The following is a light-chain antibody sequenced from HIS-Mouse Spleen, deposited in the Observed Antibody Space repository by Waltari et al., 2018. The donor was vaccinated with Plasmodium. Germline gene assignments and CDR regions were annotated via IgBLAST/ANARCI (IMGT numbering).Light chain of an antibody. CDR1: SSDVGSYNL. V-gene: IGLV2-23*02. CDR2: EVS. Sequence: QSALTQPASVSGSPGQSITISCTGTSSDVGSYNLVSWYQQHPGKAPKRMIYEVSTRPGWVSHRCAGSKSGNTASLTIAGLQAEDEADYYCCSYAGSSTLVFGGGTKLTVL. CDR3: CSYAGSSTLV. J-gene: IGLJ2*01.